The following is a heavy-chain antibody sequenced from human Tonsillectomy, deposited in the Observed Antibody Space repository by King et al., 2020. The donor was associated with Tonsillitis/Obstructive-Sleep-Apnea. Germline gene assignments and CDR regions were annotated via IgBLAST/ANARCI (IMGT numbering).Heavy chain of an antibody. D-gene: IGHD5-12*01. J-gene: IGHJ5*02. CDR3: ARDWLRFPFDP. V-gene: IGHV3-53*01. CDR1: GFTVSSNY. CDR2: IDSGGST. Sequence: VQLVESGGVLIQPGGSLRLSCAASGFTVSSNYMSWVRQAPGKGLVWVAVIDSGGSTYYADSVKGRFTISRDNSKNTLYLQMNSLRAEDTAVYYCARDWLRFPFDPWGQGTLVTVSS.